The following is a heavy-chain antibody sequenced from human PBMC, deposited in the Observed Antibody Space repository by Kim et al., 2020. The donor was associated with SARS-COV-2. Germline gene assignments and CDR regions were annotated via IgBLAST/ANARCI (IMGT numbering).Heavy chain of an antibody. J-gene: IGHJ4*02. CDR2: ISYDGSNK. Sequence: GGSLRLSCAASGFTFSSYGMHWVRQAPGKGLEWVAVISYDGSNKYYADSVKGRFTISRDNSKNTLYLQMNSLRAEDTAVYYCAKWAYGYCSGGSCRHLDYWGQGTLVTVSS. CDR3: AKWAYGYCSGGSCRHLDY. CDR1: GFTFSSYG. D-gene: IGHD2-15*01. V-gene: IGHV3-30*18.